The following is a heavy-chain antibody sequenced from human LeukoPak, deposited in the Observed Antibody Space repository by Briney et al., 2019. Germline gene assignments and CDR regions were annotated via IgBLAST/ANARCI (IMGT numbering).Heavy chain of an antibody. D-gene: IGHD1-26*01. J-gene: IGHJ4*02. CDR1: GNYW. Sequence: SGGSLRLSCAASGNYWMHWVRQAPGKGLVWVSHINSDGSWTSYADSVKGRSTIFRDNAKNTLYLQINSLRAEDTAVYYCVRDLGGRSGHWGQGTLVTVSS. CDR2: INSDGSWT. V-gene: IGHV3-74*01. CDR3: VRDLGGRSGH.